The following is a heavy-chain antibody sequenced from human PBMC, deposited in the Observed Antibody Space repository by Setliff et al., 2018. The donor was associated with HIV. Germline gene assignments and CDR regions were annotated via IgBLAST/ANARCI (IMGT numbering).Heavy chain of an antibody. J-gene: IGHJ6*03. CDR2: IVVGSANT. Sequence: GASVKVSCKASGFTFTSSAIQWVRQARGQRLEWIGWIVVGSANTNYAQKFQERVTITRDMSTSTAYMELSSLRSEDTAVYYCAAGIDYYDSSGYGNYYYYMDVWGKGTTVTVSS. CDR3: AAGIDYYDSSGYGNYYYYMDV. V-gene: IGHV1-58*02. CDR1: GFTFTSSA. D-gene: IGHD3-22*01.